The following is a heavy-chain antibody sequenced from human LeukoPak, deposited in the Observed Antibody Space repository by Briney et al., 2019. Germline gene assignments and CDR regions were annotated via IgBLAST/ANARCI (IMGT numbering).Heavy chain of an antibody. Sequence: ASVKVSCKASVYTFTGYYMHWVRQAPGQGLEWMGRINPNSGGTNFAQKFQGRVTMTRDTSISTAYMELSRLRSDDTAVYYCARAAEGEWFDPWGQGTLVTVSS. CDR2: INPNSGGT. V-gene: IGHV1-2*02. CDR3: ARAAEGEWFDP. CDR1: VYTFTGYY. J-gene: IGHJ5*02.